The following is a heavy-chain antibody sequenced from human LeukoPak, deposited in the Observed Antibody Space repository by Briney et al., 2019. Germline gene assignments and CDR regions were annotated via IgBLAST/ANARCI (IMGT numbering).Heavy chain of an antibody. Sequence: GGSLRLSCAASGFTFDDYAMHWVRQAPGKGLEWVSAISGSGGSTYYADSVKGRFTISRDNSKNTLYLQMNSLRAEDTAVYYCAKVNKDDILTGYYTRPYYYYGMDVWGQGTTVTVS. J-gene: IGHJ6*02. V-gene: IGHV3-23*01. CDR2: ISGSGGST. CDR3: AKVNKDDILTGYYTRPYYYYGMDV. CDR1: GFTFDDYA. D-gene: IGHD3-9*01.